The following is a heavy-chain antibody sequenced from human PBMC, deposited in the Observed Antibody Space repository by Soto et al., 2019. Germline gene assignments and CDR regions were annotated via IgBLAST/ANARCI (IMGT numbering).Heavy chain of an antibody. CDR3: LGVWDRHYYYYYGMDV. CDR1: GGSISSSSYY. V-gene: IGHV4-39*01. Sequence: PSETLSLTCTVSGGSISSSSYYWGWIRQPPGKGLEWIGSIYYSGSTYYNPSLKSRVTISVDTSKNQFSLKLSSVTAADTAVYYCLGVWDRHYYYYYGMDVWCQGTTVTVS. J-gene: IGHJ6*02. D-gene: IGHD1-26*01. CDR2: IYYSGST.